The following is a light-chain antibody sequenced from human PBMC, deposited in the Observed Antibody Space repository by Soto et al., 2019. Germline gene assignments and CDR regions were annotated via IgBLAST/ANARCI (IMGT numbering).Light chain of an antibody. CDR2: DAS. V-gene: IGKV3-15*01. Sequence: EIVMTQAPATLSVSPGERATLSCRASQSVSSKLAWYQQKPGQGPRLLIYDASSRATGIPPRFSGSGSGTEFTLTISSLQSEDFAVYYCQHYSTWLWTFGQGTKVEI. J-gene: IGKJ1*01. CDR1: QSVSSK. CDR3: QHYSTWLWT.